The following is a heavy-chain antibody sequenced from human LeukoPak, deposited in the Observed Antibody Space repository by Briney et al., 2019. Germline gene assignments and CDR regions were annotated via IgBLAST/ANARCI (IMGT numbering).Heavy chain of an antibody. CDR3: ARGCSSTSCYTSGLAPWFDP. J-gene: IGHJ5*02. CDR1: GGTFSSYA. D-gene: IGHD2-2*02. V-gene: IGHV1-69*13. Sequence: SVTLSCKASGGTFSSYAICWVRQAPGQGPDLMGRIIPIFGTANYAQKSRGRVTITADESTSTAYMELSSLRSEDTAVYYCARGCSSTSCYTSGLAPWFDPWGQGTLVTVSS. CDR2: IIPIFGTA.